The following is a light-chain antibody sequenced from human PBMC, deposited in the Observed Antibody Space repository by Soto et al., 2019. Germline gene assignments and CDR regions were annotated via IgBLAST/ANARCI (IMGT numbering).Light chain of an antibody. CDR3: SSYTSSSSVL. CDR2: EVS. J-gene: IGLJ2*01. Sequence: QSALTQPASVSGSPGQSITNSSTGTSSDVGCYNYVSWYQQHPGKAPKLMIYEVSYRPSGVSNRFSGSKSGNTASLTISGLQAGDEADYYCSSYTSSSSVLFCGGTKLTVL. CDR1: SSDVGCYNY. V-gene: IGLV2-14*01.